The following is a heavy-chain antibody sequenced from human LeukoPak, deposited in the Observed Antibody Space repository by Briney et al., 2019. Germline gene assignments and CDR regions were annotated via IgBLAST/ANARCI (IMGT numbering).Heavy chain of an antibody. J-gene: IGHJ4*02. Sequence: AGGSLRLSCAASGFSFSTHAMHWVRQAPGKGLEWASSIRGSGIITFYADPVKGRFTISRDNFKNTLYLQMNSLRAEDTAVYYCVKDYHYDSIGAQFGNWGQGALVTVSS. V-gene: IGHV3-23*01. CDR3: VKDYHYDSIGAQFGN. CDR2: IRGSGIIT. D-gene: IGHD3-22*01. CDR1: GFSFSTHA.